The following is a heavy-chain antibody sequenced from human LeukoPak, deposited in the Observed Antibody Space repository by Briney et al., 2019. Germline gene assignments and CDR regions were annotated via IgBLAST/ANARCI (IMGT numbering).Heavy chain of an antibody. D-gene: IGHD6-19*01. Sequence: GGSLRLSCAASGFTFSSYSMNWVRQAPGKGLEWVSYISSSSSTIYYADSVKGRFTISRDNAKNSLYLQMNSLRDEDTAVYYCARVFLYSSGWGFDYWGQGTLVPVSS. CDR2: ISSSSSTI. CDR3: ARVFLYSSGWGFDY. CDR1: GFTFSSYS. J-gene: IGHJ4*02. V-gene: IGHV3-48*02.